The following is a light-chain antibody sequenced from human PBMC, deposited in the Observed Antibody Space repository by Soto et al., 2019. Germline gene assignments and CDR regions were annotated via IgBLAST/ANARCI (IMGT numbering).Light chain of an antibody. CDR3: QKNNGAPWT. CDR1: QGISDY. Sequence: DIQITQSPSSLSASVGDRVTITCRASQGISDYLAWYQQKPGKVPKLLIHSASTLQYGVPSRFSGSGSGTDFTLTISSLQPEDVAIYYCQKNNGAPWTFGQGTKVEMK. V-gene: IGKV1-27*01. J-gene: IGKJ1*01. CDR2: SAS.